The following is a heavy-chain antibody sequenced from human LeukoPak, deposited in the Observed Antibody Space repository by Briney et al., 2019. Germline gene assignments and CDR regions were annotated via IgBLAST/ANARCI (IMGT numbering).Heavy chain of an antibody. Sequence: GGSLRLSCAASTFTFSRSAMSWVRQAPGKGLEWVSVISGGGGITNYADSVKGRFTISRDNSNNTLSLQMNSLRVEDTAVYYCAKGGSTVTTEDVVDYWGQGTLVTVSS. J-gene: IGHJ4*02. CDR2: ISGGGGIT. V-gene: IGHV3-23*01. D-gene: IGHD4-17*01. CDR1: TFTFSRSA. CDR3: AKGGSTVTTEDVVDY.